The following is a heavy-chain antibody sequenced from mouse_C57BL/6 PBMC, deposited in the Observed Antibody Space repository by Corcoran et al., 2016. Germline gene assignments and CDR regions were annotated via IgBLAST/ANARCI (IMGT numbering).Heavy chain of an antibody. CDR2: INPNNGGT. CDR1: GYTFTDYY. D-gene: IGHD2-4*01. CDR3: ARGDYDYFYAMDY. Sequence: DVQLQQSGPELVKPGASVKISCKASGYTFTDYYMNWVKQSHGKSLEWIGDINPNNGGTSYNQKFKGKATLTVDKSSSTAYMELRSLTSEDSAVYYCARGDYDYFYAMDYWGQGTSVTVSS. V-gene: IGHV1-26*01. J-gene: IGHJ4*01.